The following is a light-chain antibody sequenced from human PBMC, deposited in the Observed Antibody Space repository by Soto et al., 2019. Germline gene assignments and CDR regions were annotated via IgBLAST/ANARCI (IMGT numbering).Light chain of an antibody. CDR1: QGITDD. CDR3: QQFNTYPRT. J-gene: IGKJ1*01. Sequence: AVQLTQSPSSLSASVGDTVTITCRASQGITDDLAWYQRSPGKAPVLLLYDASRLVSGVPSRFSGSGSGTDFSLTISSLQPEDFATYFCQQFNTYPRTFGQGTKVDI. V-gene: IGKV1-13*02. CDR2: DAS.